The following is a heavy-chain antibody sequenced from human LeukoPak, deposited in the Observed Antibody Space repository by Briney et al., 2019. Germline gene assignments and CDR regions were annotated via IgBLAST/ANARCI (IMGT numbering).Heavy chain of an antibody. Sequence: SETLSLTCAVYGGSFSGYYWSWIRQPPGKGLEWIGEINHSGSTNYNPSLKSRVTVSVDTSKNQFSLKLSSVTAADTAVYYCARARYSSSWYRGGVNFDYWGQGNLVTVSS. J-gene: IGHJ4*02. D-gene: IGHD6-13*01. CDR2: INHSGST. V-gene: IGHV4-34*01. CDR3: ARARYSSSWYRGGVNFDY. CDR1: GGSFSGYY.